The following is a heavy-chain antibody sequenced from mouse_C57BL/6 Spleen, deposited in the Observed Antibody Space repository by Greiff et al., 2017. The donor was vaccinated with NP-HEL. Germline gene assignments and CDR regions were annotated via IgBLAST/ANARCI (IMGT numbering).Heavy chain of an antibody. CDR1: GYTFTDYY. V-gene: IGHV1-76*01. J-gene: IGHJ3*01. Sequence: VQLQQSGAELVRPGASVTLSCKASGYTFTDYYINWVKQRPGQGLEWIARIYPGSGNTYYNEKFKGKATLTAETSSSTAYMQLSSLTSEDTAVYFCARSKSPPWFAYWGQGTLVTVSA. CDR2: IYPGSGNT. D-gene: IGHD1-3*01. CDR3: ARSKSPPWFAY.